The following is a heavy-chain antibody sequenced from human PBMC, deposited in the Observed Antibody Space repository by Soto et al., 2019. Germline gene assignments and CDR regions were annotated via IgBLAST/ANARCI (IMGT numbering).Heavy chain of an antibody. CDR1: GFTFSSYG. V-gene: IGHV3-30*18. Sequence: PGGSLRLSCAASGFTFSSYGMHWVRQAPGKGLEWVTVISYDGSNKYYADSVKGRFTISRDNSKNTLYLQMNSLRAEDTAVYYCAKDPDIVVVPAAWYFDYWGQGTLVTVSS. D-gene: IGHD2-2*01. CDR3: AKDPDIVVVPAAWYFDY. CDR2: ISYDGSNK. J-gene: IGHJ4*02.